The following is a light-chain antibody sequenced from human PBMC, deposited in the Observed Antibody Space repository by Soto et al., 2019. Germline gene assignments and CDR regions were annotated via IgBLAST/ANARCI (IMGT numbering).Light chain of an antibody. CDR1: TTDVDGYDY. CDR3: TSYTVSAPFYV. J-gene: IGLJ1*01. CDR2: DVN. Sequence: QSVLTQPSSVSGSPRQSITILCTGATTDVDGYDYVSWYQQHPGQAPKLMIFDVNNRPSGVSGRFSGSKSGDTASLTISGLQAEDDGDYYCTSYTVSAPFYVCGSGT. V-gene: IGLV2-14*03.